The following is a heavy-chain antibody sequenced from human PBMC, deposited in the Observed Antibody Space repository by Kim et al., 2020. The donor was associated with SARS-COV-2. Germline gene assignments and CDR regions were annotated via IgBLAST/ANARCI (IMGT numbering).Heavy chain of an antibody. CDR1: GFTFSDYA. J-gene: IGHJ4*02. Sequence: GGSLRLSCSASGFTFSDYAMSWVRQAPGKGLEWVSAISGGGGGSYYADSVQGRFTISRDNSKNTLYLQMNSLGVGDTAVYYCAKGLAYYDFWSALESWGQGPLVTVSS. V-gene: IGHV3-23*01. CDR2: ISGGGGGS. D-gene: IGHD3-3*01. CDR3: AKGLAYYDFWSALES.